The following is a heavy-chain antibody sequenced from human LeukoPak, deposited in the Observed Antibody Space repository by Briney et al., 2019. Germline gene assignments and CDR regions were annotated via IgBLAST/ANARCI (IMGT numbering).Heavy chain of an antibody. CDR1: GGSISSGDYY. CDR2: IYYSGST. J-gene: IGHJ4*02. V-gene: IGHV4-61*08. D-gene: IGHD4-23*01. Sequence: SETLSLTCTVSGGSISSGDYYWSWIRQPPGKGLEWIGYIYYSGSTNYNPSLKSRVTISIDTSKNQFSLKLNSVTAADTAVYYCARGLTTVEYWGQGTLVTVSS. CDR3: ARGLTTVEY.